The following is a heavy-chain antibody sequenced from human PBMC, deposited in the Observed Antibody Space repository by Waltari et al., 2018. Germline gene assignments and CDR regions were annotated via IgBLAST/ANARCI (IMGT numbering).Heavy chain of an antibody. V-gene: IGHV3-23*01. Sequence: EVQLLESGGGLVQPGGSLRLSCAASGFTFSSYAMSWVRQAPGNGLAWFSAISGSGGSTYYADSVKGRFTISRDNSKNTLYLQMNSLRAEDTAVYYCAKVIAVSVDYWGQGTLVTVSS. J-gene: IGHJ4*02. CDR1: GFTFSSYA. CDR2: ISGSGGST. CDR3: AKVIAVSVDY. D-gene: IGHD6-19*01.